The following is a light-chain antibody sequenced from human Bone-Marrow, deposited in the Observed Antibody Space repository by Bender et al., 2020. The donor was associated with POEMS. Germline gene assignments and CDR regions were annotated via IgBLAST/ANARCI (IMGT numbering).Light chain of an antibody. CDR2: SVT. Sequence: QSALTQPASVSGSPGQSITISCTGTSSDVGAYNFVSWYQQRPGKAPTLVIYSVTNRPSGISNRFSGSKSGNTASLSISGLQAEDEADYYCSSYTSSNTVVFGGGTKLTVL. CDR1: SSDVGAYNF. CDR3: SSYTSSNTVV. J-gene: IGLJ2*01. V-gene: IGLV2-14*03.